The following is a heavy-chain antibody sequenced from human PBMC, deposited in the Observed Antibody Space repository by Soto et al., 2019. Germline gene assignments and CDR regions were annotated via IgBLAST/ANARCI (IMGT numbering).Heavy chain of an antibody. J-gene: IGHJ3*02. CDR1: GFTFSSYG. CDR3: AKGGRGSGSYYNVGAFDI. CDR2: ISYEGSNK. Sequence: GGSLRLSCAASGFTFSSYGMHWVRQAPGKGLEWVAVISYEGSNKYYADSVKGRFTISRDNSKNTLYLQMNSLRAEDTAVYYCAKGGRGSGSYYNVGAFDIWGQGTMVTVSS. V-gene: IGHV3-30*18. D-gene: IGHD3-10*01.